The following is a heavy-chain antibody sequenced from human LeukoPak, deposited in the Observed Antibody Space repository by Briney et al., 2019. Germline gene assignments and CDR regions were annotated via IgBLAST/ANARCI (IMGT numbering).Heavy chain of an antibody. D-gene: IGHD2-2*01. CDR1: GFTFSSYA. Sequence: PGGSLRLSCAASGFTFSSYAMHWVRQAPGKGLEWVAVISYDGSNKYYADSVKGRFTISRDNAKNSLYLQMNSLRAEDTAVYYCARDSMPTAAFWGQGTLVTVSS. CDR3: ARDSMPTAAF. CDR2: ISYDGSNK. J-gene: IGHJ4*02. V-gene: IGHV3-30-3*01.